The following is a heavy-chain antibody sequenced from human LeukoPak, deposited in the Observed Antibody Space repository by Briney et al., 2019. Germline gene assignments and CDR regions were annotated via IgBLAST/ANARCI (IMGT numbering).Heavy chain of an antibody. CDR2: ISGGSLSA. CDR3: AKDPCTDGVCYTSSYYGMDV. Sequence: GGSLRLSCAASGFTFSSCAMSWVRQAPGKGLEWVSVISGGSLSAYYADSVKGRFTISRDNSKNTLYLQMNSLGVEDTAVYYCAKDPCTDGVCYTSSYYGMDVWGLGTTVTVSS. D-gene: IGHD2-8*01. CDR1: GFTFSSCA. J-gene: IGHJ6*02. V-gene: IGHV3-23*01.